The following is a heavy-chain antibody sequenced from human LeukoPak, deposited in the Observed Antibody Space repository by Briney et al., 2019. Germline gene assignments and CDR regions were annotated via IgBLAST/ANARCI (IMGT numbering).Heavy chain of an antibody. J-gene: IGHJ6*03. V-gene: IGHV1-8*03. CDR1: GYTFTSYD. CDR3: ARGPLAVAGPYYYYYMDV. CDR2: MNPNSGNT. Sequence: ASVKVSCKASGYTFTSYDINWVRQATGQGLEWMGWMNPNSGNTGYAQKFQGRVTITRSTSISTAYMELSSLRSEDTAVYYCARGPLAVAGPYYYYYMDVWGKGTTVTVSS. D-gene: IGHD6-19*01.